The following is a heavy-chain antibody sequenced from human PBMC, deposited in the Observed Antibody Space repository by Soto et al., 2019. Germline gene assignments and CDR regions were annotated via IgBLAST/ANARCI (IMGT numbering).Heavy chain of an antibody. J-gene: IGHJ5*02. CDR3: ARVIAAGNWFDP. D-gene: IGHD6-25*01. CDR1: GGSISSGGYY. CDR2: IYYSGST. V-gene: IGHV4-31*03. Sequence: TSETLSLTCTVSGGSISSGGYYWSWIRQHPGKGLEWIGYIYYSGSTYYNPSLKSRVTISVDTSKNQFSLKLSSVTAADTAVYYCARVIAAGNWFDPWGQGTLVTVSS.